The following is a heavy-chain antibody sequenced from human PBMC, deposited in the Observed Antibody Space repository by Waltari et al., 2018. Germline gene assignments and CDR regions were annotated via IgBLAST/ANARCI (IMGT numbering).Heavy chain of an antibody. Sequence: EVQLLESGGGLVQPGGSLRLSCAASGFTFSSYAMSWVRQAPGKGLEWVSAISGSGGSKYYAESVKGRFTISRDNSKNTLYLQMNSLRAEDTAVYYCAKDPGGSYSSGAFDIWGQGTMVTVSS. CDR1: GFTFSSYA. J-gene: IGHJ3*02. CDR2: ISGSGGSK. CDR3: AKDPGGSYSSGAFDI. D-gene: IGHD1-26*01. V-gene: IGHV3-23*01.